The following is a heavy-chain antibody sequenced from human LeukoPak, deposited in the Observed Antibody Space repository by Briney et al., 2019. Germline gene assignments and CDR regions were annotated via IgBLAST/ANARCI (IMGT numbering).Heavy chain of an antibody. Sequence: SETLSLTCAVYGGSFSGYYWSWIRQPPGKGLEWIGEINHSGSTNYNPSLKSRVTISVDTSKNQFSLKLSSVTAADTAVYYCARPRYGRYFDYWGQGTLVTVSS. CDR1: GGSFSGYY. CDR3: ARPRYGRYFDY. V-gene: IGHV4-34*01. CDR2: INHSGST. J-gene: IGHJ4*02. D-gene: IGHD5-18*01.